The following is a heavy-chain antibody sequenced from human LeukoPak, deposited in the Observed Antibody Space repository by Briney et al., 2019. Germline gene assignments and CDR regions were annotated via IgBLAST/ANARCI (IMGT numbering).Heavy chain of an antibody. V-gene: IGHV3-21*01. J-gene: IGHJ3*02. Sequence: PGGSLTLSCAASGFTFSSYSMNWVRQAPGKGLEWVSSISSSSSYIYYADSVKGRFTISRDNAKNSLYLQMNSLRAEDTAVYYCARSAEYYYDSSLHAFDIWGQGTIVTVSS. CDR1: GFTFSSYS. CDR2: ISSSSSYI. CDR3: ARSAEYYYDSSLHAFDI. D-gene: IGHD3-22*01.